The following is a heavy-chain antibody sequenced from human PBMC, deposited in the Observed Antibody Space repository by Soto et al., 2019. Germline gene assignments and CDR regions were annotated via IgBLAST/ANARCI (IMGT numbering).Heavy chain of an antibody. V-gene: IGHV3-30-3*01. D-gene: IGHD1-26*01. Sequence: QVQLVESGGGVVQPGRSLRLSCAASGFTFNSFTMHWVLQAPGKGLEWVAVISHDGSHKYSADSVKGRFTISRDDSKNTLSLQMSSLRVEDTAIYYCATWEERYFQDWGQGTLVTVSS. CDR1: GFTFNSFT. CDR3: ATWEERYFQD. J-gene: IGHJ1*01. CDR2: ISHDGSHK.